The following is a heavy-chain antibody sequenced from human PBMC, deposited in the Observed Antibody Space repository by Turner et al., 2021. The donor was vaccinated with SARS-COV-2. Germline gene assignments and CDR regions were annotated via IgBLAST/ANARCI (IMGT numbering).Heavy chain of an antibody. CDR2: IYYSGRT. CDR1: GDSTSTSRDY. V-gene: IGHV4-39*01. D-gene: IGHD3-10*01. J-gene: IGHJ5*01. CDR3: MRHDHYGSASINWFNS. Sequence: QLQLQETGPGLVRPSETLSFICTVSGDSTSTSRDYWGWIRQPPGKGLEWIGSIYYSGRTFYNPSVKSRVAISVDTSKNDFSLQLSSVTAADTAVYYCMRHDHYGSASINWFNSWGQGTLVTVSS.